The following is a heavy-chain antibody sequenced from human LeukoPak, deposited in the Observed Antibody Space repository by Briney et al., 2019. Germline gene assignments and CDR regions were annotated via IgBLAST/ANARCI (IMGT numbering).Heavy chain of an antibody. CDR2: IYPGDSDT. Sequence: GESLKISCKGSGYSFTNYWVGWVRQIPGKGLEWMGIIYPGDSDTRYSPSFQGQVTISADKSINTAYLQWSSLKASDTAIYYCAKHTREGASDTPFDYWGQGTLVTVSS. D-gene: IGHD2-15*01. CDR1: GYSFTNYW. V-gene: IGHV5-51*01. J-gene: IGHJ4*02. CDR3: AKHTREGASDTPFDY.